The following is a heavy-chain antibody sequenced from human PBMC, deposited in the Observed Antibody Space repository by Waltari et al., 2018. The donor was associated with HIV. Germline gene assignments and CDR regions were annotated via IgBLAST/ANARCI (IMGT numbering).Heavy chain of an antibody. CDR3: ARRRWRTTMVFVVKGGVFDI. CDR2: INHSGKT. V-gene: IGHV4-34*02. J-gene: IGHJ3*02. CDR1: GGSVNNLF. Sequence: QVQLQQWGAGLVKHAETLSPNCAVYGGSVNNLFWSFVRQSPGKGVEWIGEINHSGKTDYNPSLKGRVTLSIDPSKKQFYLQLTSMTVADTAIYYCARRRWRTTMVFVVKGGVFDIWGQGTEVTVSS. D-gene: IGHD2-21*01.